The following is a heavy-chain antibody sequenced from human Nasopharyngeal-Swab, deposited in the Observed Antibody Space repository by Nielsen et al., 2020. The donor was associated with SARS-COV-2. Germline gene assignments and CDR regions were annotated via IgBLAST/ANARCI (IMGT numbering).Heavy chain of an antibody. CDR3: TRREEQQLGRTYYYYYGMDV. V-gene: IGHV3-73*01. D-gene: IGHD6-13*01. CDR1: GFTFSGSA. CDR2: IRSKANSYAT. Sequence: GESLKISCAASGFTFSGSAMHWVRQASGKGLEWVGRIRSKANSYATAYAASVKGRFTISSNDSKNTAYLQMNSMKTEDTAVYYCTRREEQQLGRTYYYYYGMDVWGQGTTVTVSS. J-gene: IGHJ6*02.